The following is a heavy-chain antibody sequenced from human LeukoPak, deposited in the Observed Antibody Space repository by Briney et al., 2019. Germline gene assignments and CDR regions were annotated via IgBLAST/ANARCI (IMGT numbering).Heavy chain of an antibody. CDR3: AARDNGNDLLSYHAMDV. J-gene: IGHJ6*04. V-gene: IGHV1-69*06. CDR2: IMPVLDTG. D-gene: IGHD1-1*01. Sequence: SVKVSCKASGGSFRRYAFAWVRPAPGQGLEWMGGIMPVLDTGSYAQGFQGRVTITADRSTSTAYMELRSLRPEDTALYYCAARDNGNDLLSYHAMDVWGNGTTVTVSS. CDR1: GGSFRRYA.